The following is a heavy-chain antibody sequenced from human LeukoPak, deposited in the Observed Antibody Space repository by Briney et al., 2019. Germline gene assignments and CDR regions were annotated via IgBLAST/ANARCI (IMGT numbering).Heavy chain of an antibody. D-gene: IGHD6-13*01. CDR3: ARVIRAAPGKGYFDY. V-gene: IGHV3-23*01. Sequence: GGSLRLSCATSGFVFSTYALSWVRQAPGKGLEWASSISGSGGSTYHADSVKGRFTISRDSSKNTLYLQMNSLRAEDTAIYYCARVIRAAPGKGYFDYWGQGTLVTVSS. J-gene: IGHJ4*02. CDR2: ISGSGGST. CDR1: GFVFSTYA.